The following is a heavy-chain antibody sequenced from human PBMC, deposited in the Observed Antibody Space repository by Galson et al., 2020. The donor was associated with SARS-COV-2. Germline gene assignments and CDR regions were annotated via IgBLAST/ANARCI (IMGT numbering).Heavy chain of an antibody. J-gene: IGHJ3*02. Sequence: ASVKVSCKASGYTFTSYGISWVRQAPGQGLEWMGWNSAYNGNTNYAQKLQGRVTMTTDTSTSTAYMELRSLRSDDTAVYYCARPSGYYNVRASNDAFDIWGQGTMVTVSS. CDR2: NSAYNGNT. CDR1: GYTFTSYG. D-gene: IGHD3-9*01. CDR3: ARPSGYYNVRASNDAFDI. V-gene: IGHV1-18*01.